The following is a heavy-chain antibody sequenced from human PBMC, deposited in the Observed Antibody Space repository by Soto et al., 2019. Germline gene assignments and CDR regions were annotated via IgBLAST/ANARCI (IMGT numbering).Heavy chain of an antibody. CDR3: AKATTQYLYSYGPNFDY. CDR1: GFTFSSYA. J-gene: IGHJ4*02. Sequence: GGSLRLSCAASGFTFSSYAMSWVRQAPGKGLEWVSAISGSGGSTYYADSVKGRFTISRDNSKNTLYLQMNSLRAEDTAVYYCAKATTQYLYSYGPNFDYWGQGTLVTVSS. CDR2: ISGSGGST. D-gene: IGHD5-18*01. V-gene: IGHV3-23*01.